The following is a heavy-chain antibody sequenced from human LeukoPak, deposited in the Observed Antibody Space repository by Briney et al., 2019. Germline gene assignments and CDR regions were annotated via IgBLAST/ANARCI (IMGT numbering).Heavy chain of an antibody. J-gene: IGHJ4*02. D-gene: IGHD6-19*01. V-gene: IGHV3-30*04. CDR2: ISYDGSNK. CDR1: GFTFSSYA. CDR3: ARVGIAVAGSFNY. Sequence: GGSLRLSCAASGFTFSSYAMHWVRQAPGKGLEWVAVISYDGSNKYYADSVKGRFTISRDNSKNTLYLQMNSLRAEDTAVYYCARVGIAVAGSFNYWGQGTLVTVSS.